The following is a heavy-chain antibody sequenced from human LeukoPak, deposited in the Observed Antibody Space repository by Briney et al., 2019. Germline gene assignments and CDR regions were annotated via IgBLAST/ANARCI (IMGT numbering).Heavy chain of an antibody. CDR1: GYSFNTYY. D-gene: IGHD3-10*01. CDR3: SRHVVTLVRGVNNRKEDWFDP. J-gene: IGHJ5*02. CDR2: INTDSGGT. Sequence: ASVKVSCKASGYSFNTYYMNWARQAPGQGLEWLGWINTDSGGTNYAQKFLGRVTMTRDKANSTAYLELSGLRSDDTAVYYCSRHVVTLVRGVNNRKEDWFDPWGQGTLVSVSS. V-gene: IGHV1-2*02.